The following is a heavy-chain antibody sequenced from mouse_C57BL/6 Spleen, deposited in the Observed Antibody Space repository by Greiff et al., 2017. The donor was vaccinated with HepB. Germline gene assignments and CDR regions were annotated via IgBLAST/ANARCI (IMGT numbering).Heavy chain of an antibody. CDR3: TTSGSSYYAMDY. D-gene: IGHD1-1*01. CDR2: IDPENGDT. V-gene: IGHV14-4*01. J-gene: IGHJ4*01. CDR1: GFNIKDDY. Sequence: EVKLMESGAELVRPGASVKLSCTASGFNIKDDYMHWVKQRPEQGLEWIGWIDPENGDTEYASKFQGKATITADTSSNTAYLQLSSLTSEDTAVYYCTTSGSSYYAMDYWGQGTSVTVSS.